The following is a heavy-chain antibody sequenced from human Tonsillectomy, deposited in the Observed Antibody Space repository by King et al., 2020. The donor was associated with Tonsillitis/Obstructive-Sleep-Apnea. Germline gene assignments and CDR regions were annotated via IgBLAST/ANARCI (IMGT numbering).Heavy chain of an antibody. CDR3: TTDFVEGGVVVDY. D-gene: IGHD3-16*01. V-gene: IGHV3-15*01. CDR1: GFTFSNAW. Sequence: VQLVESGGGLIKPGGSLRLSCAASGFTFSNAWMSWVRQAPGKGLEWVGRVKSKTDGGTTVYAAPVKGRFTISREDSKDMLYLPMSSLKTEDTAVYYCTTDFVEGGVVVDYWGQGTLVTVSS. J-gene: IGHJ4*02. CDR2: VKSKTDGGTT.